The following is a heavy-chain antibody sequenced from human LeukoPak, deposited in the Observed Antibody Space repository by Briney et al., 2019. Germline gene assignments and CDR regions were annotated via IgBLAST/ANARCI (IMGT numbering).Heavy chain of an antibody. CDR2: IWYDGSNK. CDR1: GFTFSSYG. J-gene: IGHJ6*02. CDR3: AREVPAAGYGMDV. D-gene: IGHD2-2*01. V-gene: IGHV3-33*01. Sequence: GGSLRLSCAASGFTFSSYGMHWVRQAPGKGLEWVAVIWYDGSNKYYADSVKGRFTISRDNSKNTLYLQMNSLRAEDTAVYYCAREVPAAGYGMDVWGQGTKVNGSS.